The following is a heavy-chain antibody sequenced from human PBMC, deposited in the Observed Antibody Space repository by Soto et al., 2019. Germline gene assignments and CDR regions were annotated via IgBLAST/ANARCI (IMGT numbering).Heavy chain of an antibody. V-gene: IGHV3-30*03. Sequence: QVQLVESGGGVVQPGRSLRLSCAASGFTFSSYGMHWVRQAPGKGLEWVALISNDGSNKYYVDSVKGRFTISRDNSKNTLYLQMNSLRAEDTAVYYCGGGHYFSDYWGQGTLITVS. D-gene: IGHD3-16*01. J-gene: IGHJ4*02. CDR3: GGGHYFSDY. CDR1: GFTFSSYG. CDR2: ISNDGSNK.